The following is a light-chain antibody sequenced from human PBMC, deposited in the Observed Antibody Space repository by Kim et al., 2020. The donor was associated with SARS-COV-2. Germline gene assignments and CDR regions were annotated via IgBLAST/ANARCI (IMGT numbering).Light chain of an antibody. CDR1: SNKVANEG. J-gene: IGLJ3*02. CDR2: RNN. Sequence: RQTTTLTCTGTSNKVANEGAAGRQQHQGHPPKLLSYRNNNRPSGISERISASRSGNTASLTITGLQPEDEADYYCSAWDSSLRAWVFGGGTQLTVL. V-gene: IGLV10-54*01. CDR3: SAWDSSLRAWV.